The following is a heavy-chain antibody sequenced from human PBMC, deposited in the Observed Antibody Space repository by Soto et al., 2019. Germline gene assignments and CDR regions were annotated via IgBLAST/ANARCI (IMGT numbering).Heavy chain of an antibody. J-gene: IGHJ6*02. CDR2: IDPSDSYT. D-gene: IGHD3-10*01. Sequence: ESLTMSFKGSELHFTSYWINLVRQVPGKGLEWMGRIDPSDSYTNYTPSFQGHVAISVDRSISTAYLQWSSLKASDTAIYYCARLQYHYGSGSPTGGMDVWGQGTTVTVSS. CDR1: ELHFTSYW. CDR3: ARLQYHYGSGSPTGGMDV. V-gene: IGHV5-10-1*01.